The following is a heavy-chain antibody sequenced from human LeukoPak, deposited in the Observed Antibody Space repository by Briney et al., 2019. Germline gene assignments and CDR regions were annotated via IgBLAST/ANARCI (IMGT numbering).Heavy chain of an antibody. CDR2: IYYSGST. CDR1: GGSISSGDYY. V-gene: IGHV4-30-4*08. CDR3: ARVWDSSGWYRLRFDP. D-gene: IGHD6-19*01. Sequence: SQTLSLTCTVSGGSISSGDYYWRWLRQPPGKGLEWIGYIYYSGSTYYNPSLKSRVTISVDTSKNQFSLKLSSVTAADTAVYYCARVWDSSGWYRLRFDPWGQGTLVTVSS. J-gene: IGHJ5*02.